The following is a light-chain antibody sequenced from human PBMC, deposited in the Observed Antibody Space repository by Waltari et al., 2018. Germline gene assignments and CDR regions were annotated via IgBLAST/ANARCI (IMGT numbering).Light chain of an antibody. CDR2: WAS. V-gene: IGKV4-1*01. CDR3: QQHYTTPWT. J-gene: IGKJ1*01. CDR1: QTVLYSANNKNY. Sequence: DIVMTQSPDSLAVSLGERATINCKSSQTVLYSANNKNYLTWYQHKPGQPPKLLISWASIRESGVPDRVTGSGSGTDFTLTISSLQAEDVAVYYCQQHYTTPWTFGQGT.